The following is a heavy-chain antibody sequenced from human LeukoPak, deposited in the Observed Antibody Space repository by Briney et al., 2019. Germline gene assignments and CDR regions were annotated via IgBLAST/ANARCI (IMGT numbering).Heavy chain of an antibody. CDR1: GYTFTGYY. CDR3: ARERGSSGIDAYDI. J-gene: IGHJ3*02. D-gene: IGHD6-25*01. Sequence: ASVKVSCKASGYTFTGYYMHWVRQAPGQGLEWMGWISSYNGNVVYADKSQGRVTMTTDTSTSTAYMELRSLRSDDTAIYYCARERGSSGIDAYDIWGQGTMVTVSS. V-gene: IGHV1-18*04. CDR2: ISSYNGNV.